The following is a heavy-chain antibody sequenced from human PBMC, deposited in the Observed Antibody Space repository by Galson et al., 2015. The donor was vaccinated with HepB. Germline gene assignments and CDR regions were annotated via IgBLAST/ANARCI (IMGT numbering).Heavy chain of an antibody. V-gene: IGHV1-2*02. J-gene: IGHJ4*02. D-gene: IGHD2/OR15-2a*01. CDR3: ARDLMTTTFFADY. CDR2: INPNSGGT. Sequence: SVKVFCKASGYTFTGYYMHWVRQAPGQGLEWMGWINPNSGGTNYAQKFQGRVTMTRDTSISTAYMELSRLRSDDTAVYYCARDLMTTTFFADYWGQGTLVTVSS. CDR1: GYTFTGYY.